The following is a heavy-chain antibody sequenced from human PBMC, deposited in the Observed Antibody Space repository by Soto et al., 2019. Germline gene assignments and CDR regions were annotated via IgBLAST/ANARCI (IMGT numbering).Heavy chain of an antibody. CDR1: GGSFSGYY. V-gene: IGHV4-34*01. CDR3: ARTYSSGWSPFDY. Sequence: QVQLQQWGAGLLKPSETLSLTCAVYGGSFSGYYWSWIRQPPGKGLEWIGEINQSGGTNYNPSLKLRVTISVDTSENQFSLKLSSVTAADTAVYYCARTYSSGWSPFDYWGQGTLVTVSS. CDR2: INQSGGT. D-gene: IGHD6-13*01. J-gene: IGHJ4*02.